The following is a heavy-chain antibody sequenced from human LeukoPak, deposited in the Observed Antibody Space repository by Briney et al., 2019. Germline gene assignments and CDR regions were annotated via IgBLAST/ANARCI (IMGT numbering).Heavy chain of an antibody. D-gene: IGHD3-10*01. CDR1: GYSISSGYY. CDR3: ARVLLWFGDHLYDY. V-gene: IGHV4-38-2*02. CDR2: IYHSGST. J-gene: IGHJ4*02. Sequence: PSETLSLTCTVSGYSISSGYYWGWIRQPPGKGLEWIGSIYHSGSTYYNPSLKSRVTISVDTSKNQFSLKLSSVTAADTAVYYCARVLLWFGDHLYDYWGQGTLVTVSS.